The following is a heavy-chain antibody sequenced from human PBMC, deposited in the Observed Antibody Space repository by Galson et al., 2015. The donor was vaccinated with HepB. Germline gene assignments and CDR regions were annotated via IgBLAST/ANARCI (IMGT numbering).Heavy chain of an antibody. D-gene: IGHD3-10*01. Sequence: CAISGDSVSSNSAAWNWIRQSPSRGLEWLGRTYYRSKWYNDYAVSVKSRITINPDTSKNQFSLQLNSVTPEDTAVYYCAREPTTYYYGSGSYRDAFDIWGQGTMVTVSS. CDR3: AREPTTYYYGSGSYRDAFDI. J-gene: IGHJ3*02. V-gene: IGHV6-1*01. CDR2: TYYRSKWYN. CDR1: GDSVSSNSAA.